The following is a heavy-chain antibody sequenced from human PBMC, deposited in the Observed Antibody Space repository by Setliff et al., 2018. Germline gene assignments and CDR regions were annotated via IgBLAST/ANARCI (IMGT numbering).Heavy chain of an antibody. Sequence: GASVKVSCKASGYTFTSYDINWVRQATGQGLEWMGWMNPNSGNTGYAQKFQGRVTMTRNTSISTVYMELNSLTSEDTAVYYCARVRPDGSGNYLKYWGQGTLVTVSS. CDR1: GYTFTSYD. D-gene: IGHD3-10*01. CDR3: ARVRPDGSGNYLKY. V-gene: IGHV1-8*01. J-gene: IGHJ4*02. CDR2: MNPNSGNT.